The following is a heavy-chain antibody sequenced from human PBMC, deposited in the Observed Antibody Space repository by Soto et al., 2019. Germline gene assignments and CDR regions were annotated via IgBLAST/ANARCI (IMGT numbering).Heavy chain of an antibody. CDR3: ARDQGIAVAGTSEFLYYRGLDV. V-gene: IGHV4-59*01. J-gene: IGHJ6*02. CDR2: ISYSGTS. Sequence: QVQLQESGPGLVKPSETLSLTCTVSGGSIGSYYWNWIRQPPGKGLEWIGYISYSGTSNSDPSLKSRVTISVDTSKNQFSLRRISVTAADTAVYYCARDQGIAVAGTSEFLYYRGLDVWGQGTTVTVSS. CDR1: GGSIGSYY. D-gene: IGHD6-19*01.